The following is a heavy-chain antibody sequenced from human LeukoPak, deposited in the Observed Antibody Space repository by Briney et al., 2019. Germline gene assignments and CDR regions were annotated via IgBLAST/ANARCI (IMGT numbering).Heavy chain of an antibody. Sequence: SETLSLTCTVSGASISSYYWSWIRQPPGKGLEGIGYIYYTGSTNYNPSLKSRVTISVDTSKNQFSLKLSSVTAADTAVYYCARGIFYGGRNQYIWFDLWGQGTLVTVSS. J-gene: IGHJ5*02. CDR2: IYYTGST. V-gene: IGHV4-59*01. CDR3: ARGIFYGGRNQYIWFDL. D-gene: IGHD4-23*01. CDR1: GASISSYY.